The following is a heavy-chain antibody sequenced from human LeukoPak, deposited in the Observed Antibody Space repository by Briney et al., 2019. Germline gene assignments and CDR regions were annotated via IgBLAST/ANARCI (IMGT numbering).Heavy chain of an antibody. Sequence: SQTLSLTCTVSGCSISSGDYYWGWNRQPPGKGLEWNVYIYYSGTNYDNPSLKSRPTISVDTPKNQFSLKQSSVTTADTAVYYCARETENIVVVPAHDPGGFDPWGQGTLVTVSS. CDR2: IYYSGTN. J-gene: IGHJ5*02. V-gene: IGHV4-30-4*01. CDR1: GCSISSGDYY. CDR3: ARETENIVVVPAHDPGGFDP. D-gene: IGHD2-2*01.